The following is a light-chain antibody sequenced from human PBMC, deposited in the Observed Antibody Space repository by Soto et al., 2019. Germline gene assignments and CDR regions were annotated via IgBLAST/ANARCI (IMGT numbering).Light chain of an antibody. CDR1: ESVNNY. CDR3: QQYNNWPWT. J-gene: IGKJ1*01. CDR2: DAS. V-gene: IGKV3-11*01. Sequence: EVVLTQSPATLSLSPGERATLSCRASESVNNYLAWYQQKPGQAPRLLIYDASNRATGIPARFSGSGSGTDFTLTISSLEPEDFAVYFCQQYNNWPWTFGQGTKVEIK.